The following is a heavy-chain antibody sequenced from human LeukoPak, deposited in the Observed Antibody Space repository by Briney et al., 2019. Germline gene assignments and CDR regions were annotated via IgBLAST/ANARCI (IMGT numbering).Heavy chain of an antibody. CDR3: ARASSSVTREAFDY. J-gene: IGHJ4*02. Sequence: GGSLRLSCAASGFTVSSDYMSWVRQAPGKGLEWVSVIYSSGRTFYADSVKGRFIISGDNSKNTLYLQMNSLRAEDTAVYYCARASSSVTREAFDYWGQGTLVTVSS. CDR1: GFTVSSDY. V-gene: IGHV3-53*01. CDR2: IYSSGRT. D-gene: IGHD4-17*01.